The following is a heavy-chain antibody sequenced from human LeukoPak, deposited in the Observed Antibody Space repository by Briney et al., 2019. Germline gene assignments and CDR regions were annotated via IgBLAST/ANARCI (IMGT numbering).Heavy chain of an antibody. J-gene: IGHJ4*02. CDR2: ISYDGSNK. D-gene: IGHD4-17*01. V-gene: IGHV3-30*18. CDR1: GFTFSSYG. Sequence: GGSLRLSCAASGFTFSSYGMHWVRQAPGKGLEWVAVISYDGSNKYYADSVKGRFTISRDNSKNTLYLQMNSQRAEDTAVYYCAKDYGDYPNPYFVYWGQGTLVTVSS. CDR3: AKDYGDYPNPYFVY.